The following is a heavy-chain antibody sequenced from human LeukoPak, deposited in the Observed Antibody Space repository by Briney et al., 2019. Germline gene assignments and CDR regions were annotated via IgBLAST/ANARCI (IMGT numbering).Heavy chain of an antibody. CDR3: AKDYYGSGSYFDY. Sequence: GGSLRLSCAASGFTFSSYGMHWVRQAPGKGLEWVAVISYDGNNKYYADSVKGRFTISRDNSENTLYLQVNSLRAEDTAVYYCAKDYYGSGSYFDYWGQGTLVTVSS. CDR2: ISYDGNNK. CDR1: GFTFSSYG. J-gene: IGHJ4*02. D-gene: IGHD3-10*01. V-gene: IGHV3-30*18.